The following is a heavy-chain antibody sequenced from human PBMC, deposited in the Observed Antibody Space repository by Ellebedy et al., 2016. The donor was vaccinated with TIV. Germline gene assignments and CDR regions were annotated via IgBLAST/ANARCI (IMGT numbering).Heavy chain of an antibody. J-gene: IGHJ4*02. CDR1: GISISSDDYY. D-gene: IGHD5-12*01. Sequence: MPSETLSLTCTVSGISISSDDYYWTWIRQHPGKGLEWIGYVHKRGSTYSNPSLTSRMTSSIDTSKNQFSLRMHSVTAADAAVYYCARWAGGYGGYDGYYFDLWGQGTLVTVSS. CDR2: VHKRGST. V-gene: IGHV4-31*03. CDR3: ARWAGGYGGYDGYYFDL.